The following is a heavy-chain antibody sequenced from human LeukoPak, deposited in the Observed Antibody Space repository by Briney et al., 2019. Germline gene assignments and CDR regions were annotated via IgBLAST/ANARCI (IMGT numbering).Heavy chain of an antibody. V-gene: IGHV3-30*02. CDR1: GFTFSSYG. J-gene: IGHJ5*02. Sequence: GGSLRLSCAASGFTFSSYGMHWVRQAPGRGLEWVAFIQYDGSHKYYADSVKGRFTISRDNSKNTLFLQMNSLRGEDTAVYYCAKAGGIYYPDHFDPWGQGTLVTVSS. CDR3: AKAGGIYYPDHFDP. D-gene: IGHD1-26*01. CDR2: IQYDGSHK.